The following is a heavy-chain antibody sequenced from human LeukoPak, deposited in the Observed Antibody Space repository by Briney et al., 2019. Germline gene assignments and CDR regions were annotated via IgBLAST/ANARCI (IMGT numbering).Heavy chain of an antibody. V-gene: IGHV1-24*01. CDR1: GYTLTELS. CDR2: FDPEDGET. J-gene: IGHJ4*02. D-gene: IGHD2-21*02. CDR3: ATDSTAARELDY. Sequence: ASVKVSCKVSGYTLTELSMHWVRQAPGKGLEWMGGFDPEDGETIYAQKFQGRVTMTEDTSTDTAYMELSSLRSEDTAVYYCATDSTAARELDYWGQGTPVTVSS.